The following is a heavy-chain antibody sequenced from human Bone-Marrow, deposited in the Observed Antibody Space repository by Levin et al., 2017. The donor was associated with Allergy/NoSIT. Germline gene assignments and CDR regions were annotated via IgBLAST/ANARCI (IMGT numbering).Heavy chain of an antibody. CDR1: GFNFYNYG. Sequence: SCAASGFNFYNYGMHWVRQAPGKGLQWVAFLSYDGSNKYYADSVKGRFTISRDNSKNTLYLQLNSLRAQDTAVYYCAKSLDLVTGGMDVWGQGTTVTVSS. J-gene: IGHJ6*02. CDR2: LSYDGSNK. CDR3: AKSLDLVTGGMDV. D-gene: IGHD3/OR15-3a*01. V-gene: IGHV3-30*18.